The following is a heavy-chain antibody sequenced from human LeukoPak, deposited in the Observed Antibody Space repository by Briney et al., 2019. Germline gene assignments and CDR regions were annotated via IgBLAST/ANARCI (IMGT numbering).Heavy chain of an antibody. Sequence: GGSPRLSCAASGFTFSDYYMSWIRQAPGKGLEWVSYISSSGSTIYYADSVKGRFTISRDNAKNSLYLQMNSLRAEDTAVYYCARDGHYYDSSGYNYYYYGMDVWGQGTTVTVSS. CDR1: GFTFSDYY. J-gene: IGHJ6*02. V-gene: IGHV3-11*01. CDR3: ARDGHYYDSSGYNYYYYGMDV. CDR2: ISSSGSTI. D-gene: IGHD3-22*01.